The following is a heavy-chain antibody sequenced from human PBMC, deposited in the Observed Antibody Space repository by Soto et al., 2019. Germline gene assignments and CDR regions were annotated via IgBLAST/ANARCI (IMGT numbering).Heavy chain of an antibody. CDR3: ARPRPHCSSNTCYGYYYGMDV. Sequence: GGSLRLSCAASGFTFSGYYMTWIRQAPGKGLEWVSYISGTSDYTNYADSVKGRFTTSRDNAKNSLYLQMNSLRAEDTAVYYCARPRPHCSSNTCYGYYYGMDVWGQGTTVTVSS. V-gene: IGHV3-11*06. CDR2: ISGTSDYT. CDR1: GFTFSGYY. J-gene: IGHJ6*02. D-gene: IGHD2-2*01.